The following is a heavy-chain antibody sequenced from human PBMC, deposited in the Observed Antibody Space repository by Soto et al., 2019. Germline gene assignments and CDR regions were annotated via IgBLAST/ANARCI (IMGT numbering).Heavy chain of an antibody. CDR3: VRGGYSSSWERLDP. CDR2: ISHDGVTK. D-gene: IGHD4-4*01. V-gene: IGHV3-30*13. Sequence: KLSCAASGSWFPKYHKHWVRQTPDKGLEWLAVISHDGVTKNSADSVKGRFSVSRDNSRNRLYLEMNSLRTEDTAMYYCVRGGYSSSWERLDPWGQGTLVTVSS. J-gene: IGHJ5*02. CDR1: GSWFPKYH.